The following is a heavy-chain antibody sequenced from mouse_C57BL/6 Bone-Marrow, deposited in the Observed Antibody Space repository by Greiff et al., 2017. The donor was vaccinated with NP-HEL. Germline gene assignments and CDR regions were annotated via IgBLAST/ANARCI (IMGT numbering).Heavy chain of an antibody. J-gene: IGHJ4*01. CDR3: TRPGTGAMDY. V-gene: IGHV1-15*01. CDR2: IDPETGGT. D-gene: IGHD3-3*01. CDR1: GYTFTDYE. Sequence: QVQLKQSGAELVRPGASVTLSCKASGYTFTDYEMHWLKQTPVHGLEWIGAIDPETGGTAYNQKFKGKAILTADKSSSTAYMELRSLTSEDSAVYYCTRPGTGAMDYWGQGTSVTVSS.